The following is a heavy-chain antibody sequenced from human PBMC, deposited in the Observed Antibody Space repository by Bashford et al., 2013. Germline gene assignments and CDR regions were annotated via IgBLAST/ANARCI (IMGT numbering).Heavy chain of an antibody. CDR1: GGSFSGYY. J-gene: IGHJ6*03. CDR3: ARGRDSLTGYSSSWYANYYYYMDV. CDR2: IYYSGST. D-gene: IGHD6-13*01. V-gene: IGHV4-59*01. Sequence: SSETLSLTCAVYGGSFSGYYWSWIRQPPGKGLEWIGYIYYSGSTKYNPSLKSRVTISVDTSKNQFSLKLISVTAADTAVYYCARGRDSLTGYSSSWYANYYYYMDVWGKGTTVTVSS.